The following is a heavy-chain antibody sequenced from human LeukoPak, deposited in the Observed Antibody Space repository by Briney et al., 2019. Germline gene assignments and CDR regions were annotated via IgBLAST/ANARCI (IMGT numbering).Heavy chain of an antibody. V-gene: IGHV5-51*01. CDR1: GSIFTDYW. CDR2: IYPGDSDT. D-gene: IGHD6-6*01. CDR3: ARHREYSSSSWEFDY. J-gene: IGHJ4*02. Sequence: GASLQISCKGSGSIFTDYWIGWVRQLRGKGLEWMGIIYPGDSDTRYIPSFQGQVTISADKSISTAYLQWSSLKASDTAMYYCARHREYSSSSWEFDYWGQGTLVTVSS.